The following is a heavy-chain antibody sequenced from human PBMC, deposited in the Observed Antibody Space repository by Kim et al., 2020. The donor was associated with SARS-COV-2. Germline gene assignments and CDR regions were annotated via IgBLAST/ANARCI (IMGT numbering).Heavy chain of an antibody. CDR3: AKVRGSSGWYYNY. J-gene: IGHJ4*02. V-gene: IGHV3-30*02. Sequence: YADAVKGRFTISSDNSKNRLYLQMNSLRAEDTAVYYCAKVRGSSGWYYNYWGQGTLVTVSS. D-gene: IGHD6-19*01.